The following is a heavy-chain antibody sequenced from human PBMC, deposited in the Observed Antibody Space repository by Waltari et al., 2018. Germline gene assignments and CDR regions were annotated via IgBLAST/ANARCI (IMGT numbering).Heavy chain of an antibody. J-gene: IGHJ4*02. CDR1: GFPVRSSH. Sequence: EVQLVESGGGLIQPGGSLRLSFAASGFPVRSSHMSWVRQAPGKGLEWVSVLYTSDGTYYADSVRGRFTISRDNAKNTLYLQMNSLRAEDTALYYCAREQRTYYFDYWGQGTLVTVSS. D-gene: IGHD6-25*01. V-gene: IGHV3-53*01. CDR3: AREQRTYYFDY. CDR2: LYTSDGT.